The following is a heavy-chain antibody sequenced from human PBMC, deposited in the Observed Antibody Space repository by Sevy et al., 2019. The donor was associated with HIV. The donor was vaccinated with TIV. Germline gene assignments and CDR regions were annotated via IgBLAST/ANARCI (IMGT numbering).Heavy chain of an antibody. CDR3: ARSLLYCSGGSCYYYYYYGMDV. J-gene: IGHJ6*02. Sequence: GGSLRLSCAASGFTFSSYWMHWVRQAPGKGLVWVSRINSDGSSTSYADSVKGRFTISRDNAKNTLYLQMNSLRAEDTAVYYCARSLLYCSGGSCYYYYYYGMDVWGQGTTVTVYS. D-gene: IGHD2-15*01. CDR1: GFTFSSYW. CDR2: INSDGSST. V-gene: IGHV3-74*01.